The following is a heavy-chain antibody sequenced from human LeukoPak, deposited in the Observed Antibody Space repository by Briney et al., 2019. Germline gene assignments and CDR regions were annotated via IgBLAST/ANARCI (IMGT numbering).Heavy chain of an antibody. D-gene: IGHD2-15*01. J-gene: IGHJ4*02. V-gene: IGHV3-23*01. CDR3: AKGSAGSCYHHIDY. Sequence: PGGSLRLSCAVSGFTFTDYAMAWVRQTPGKGLEWVSSIGGSGGNTYYADSVKGRFTISRDNSKNTLYLQMNSLRAEDTAVYYCAKGSAGSCYHHIDYWGQGTLVTVSS. CDR2: IGGSGGNT. CDR1: GFTFTDYA.